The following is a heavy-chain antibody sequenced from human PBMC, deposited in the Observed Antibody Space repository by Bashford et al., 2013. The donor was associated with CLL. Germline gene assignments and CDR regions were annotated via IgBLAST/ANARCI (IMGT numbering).Heavy chain of an antibody. CDR2: IYYSGST. V-gene: IGHV4-59*08. CDR1: GGSISPYY. D-gene: IGHD3-22*01. J-gene: IGHJ4*02. CDR3: ARGYYYDSSGYFPIDY. Sequence: SETLSLTCTLSGGSISPYYWSWIRQPPGKGLEWIGYIYYSGSTNYNPSLKSRVTISVDTSKNQFSLRLTSVTAADTAVYYCARGYYYDSSGYFPIDYWGQGTLVTVSS.